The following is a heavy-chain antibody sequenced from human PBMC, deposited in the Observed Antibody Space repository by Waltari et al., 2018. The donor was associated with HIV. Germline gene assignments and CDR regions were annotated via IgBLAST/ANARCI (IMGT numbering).Heavy chain of an antibody. Sequence: QVQLVQSGSELKKPGASVRVSCKASGYRITSHAINWVRPAPGQGLEWMGWINTDTGNPTYAPGFTGRFVFSVDSTVRTAYLQISSLMVDDTAVYYCARTLVSSGLVRFDPWGQGTLVTVSS. V-gene: IGHV7-4-1*02. J-gene: IGHJ5*02. CDR2: INTDTGNP. D-gene: IGHD6-6*01. CDR3: ARTLVSSGLVRFDP. CDR1: GYRITSHA.